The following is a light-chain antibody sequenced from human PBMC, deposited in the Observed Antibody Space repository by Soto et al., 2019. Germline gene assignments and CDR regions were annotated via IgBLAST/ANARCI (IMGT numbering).Light chain of an antibody. CDR3: QQYGSSPLT. J-gene: IGKJ4*01. CDR1: QSVSSSY. V-gene: IGKV3-20*01. CDR2: GAS. Sequence: EIVLTQSPGTLSLSPGERATLSCRASQSVSSSYLAWYQHKPGQAPRLLIYGASSRATGTPDRFSGSGSGTDFTLTISRLEPEDFAVYYCQQYGSSPLTFGGGTKVEIK.